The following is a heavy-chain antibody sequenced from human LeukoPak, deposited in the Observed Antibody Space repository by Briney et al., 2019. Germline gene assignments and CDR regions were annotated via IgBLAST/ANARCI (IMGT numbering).Heavy chain of an antibody. CDR2: ITPIFGTA. CDR1: GGTFSRFT. J-gene: IGHJ4*02. CDR3: ARGDLFGVVHGF. D-gene: IGHD3-3*01. Sequence: GASVKVSCKASGGTFSRFTISWVRQAPGQGFEWMGGITPIFGTANFAQKFQGRVSITADESTSTAFMELSSLRSEDTAVYYCARGDLFGVVHGFWGQGTLVTVSS. V-gene: IGHV1-69*13.